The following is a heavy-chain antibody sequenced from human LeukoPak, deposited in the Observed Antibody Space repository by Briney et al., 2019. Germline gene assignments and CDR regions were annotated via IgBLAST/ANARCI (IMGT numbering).Heavy chain of an antibody. J-gene: IGHJ4*02. D-gene: IGHD3-10*01. Sequence: GASVKVSCKASGDTFTNYYIHWVRQAPGQGLEWMGIINASGSSTSYAQKFQGRVTMNRDTSTSTVNMELSNLRSEDTAVYYCAREGFYGRELFPAFDYWGQGTLVTVSS. CDR3: AREGFYGRELFPAFDY. CDR1: GDTFTNYY. V-gene: IGHV1-46*01. CDR2: INASGSST.